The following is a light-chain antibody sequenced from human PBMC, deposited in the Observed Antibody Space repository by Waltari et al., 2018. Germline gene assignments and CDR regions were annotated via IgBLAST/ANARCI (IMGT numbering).Light chain of an antibody. CDR3: QQRASWPVT. J-gene: IGKJ5*01. CDR2: DAS. Sequence: EIVFTQSPATLSLSPGDSAALSCRASQSVSSYLAWYQQKPGQAPRLLIYDASNRATGIPARFGGYGSGTDFSLTISSLEPEDFAVYYCQQRASWPVTFGQGTRLEIK. V-gene: IGKV3-11*01. CDR1: QSVSSY.